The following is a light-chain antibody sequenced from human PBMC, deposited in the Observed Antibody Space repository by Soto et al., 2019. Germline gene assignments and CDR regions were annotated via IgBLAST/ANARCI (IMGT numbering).Light chain of an antibody. J-gene: IGKJ5*01. CDR1: QSISSN. CDR3: QQYNNWPPIT. V-gene: IGKV3-15*01. Sequence: EILMTQSPATLSVSPGERATLSCRASQSISSNLAWYQQKPGQAPRLLIYGASTMDTGIPARFSGSGSGTEFTLTTSSMQYEDFLVYYCQQYNNWPPITFGQGTRLEIK. CDR2: GAS.